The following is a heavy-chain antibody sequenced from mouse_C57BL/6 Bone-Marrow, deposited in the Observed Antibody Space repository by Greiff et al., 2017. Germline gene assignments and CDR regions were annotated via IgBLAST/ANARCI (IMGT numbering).Heavy chain of an antibody. CDR1: GFTFSSYG. Sequence: EVKLVESGGDLVKPGGSLKLSCAASGFTFSSYGMSWVRQTPDKRLEWVATISSGGSYTYYPDSVKGRFTISRDNAKNTLYLQMSSLKSEDTAMYYCASPGFAWFAYWCQGTLVTVSA. J-gene: IGHJ3*01. CDR3: ASPGFAWFAY. V-gene: IGHV5-6*01. CDR2: ISSGGSYT.